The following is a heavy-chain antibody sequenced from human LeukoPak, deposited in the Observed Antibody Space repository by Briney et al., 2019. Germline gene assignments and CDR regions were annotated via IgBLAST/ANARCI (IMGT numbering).Heavy chain of an antibody. CDR1: GYTFTSYG. CDR3: ARESPQLVHADIWFDP. D-gene: IGHD6-6*01. V-gene: IGHV1-18*01. CDR2: ISAYNGNT. Sequence: ASVKVSCKASGYTFTSYGISWVRQAPGQGLEWMGWISAYNGNTNYAQKLQGRVTMTTDTSTSTAYMELRSLRSDDTAVYYCARESPQLVHADIWFDPWGQGTLVTVSS. J-gene: IGHJ5*02.